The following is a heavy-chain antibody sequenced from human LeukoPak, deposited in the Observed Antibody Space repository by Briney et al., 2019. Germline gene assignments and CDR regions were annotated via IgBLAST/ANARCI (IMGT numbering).Heavy chain of an antibody. CDR3: ARHSSGSYFVYKVFDF. V-gene: IGHV5-10-1*01. J-gene: IGHJ4*02. CDR1: GYSFTSYW. D-gene: IGHD1-26*01. CDR2: IDPSDSYT. Sequence: GESLRISCKGSGYSFTSYWISWVRQMPGNGLEWMGRIDPSDSYTNYSPSFQGHVTISADKSISTAYLQWSSLKASDTAMYYCARHSSGSYFVYKVFDFWGQGTLVTVSS.